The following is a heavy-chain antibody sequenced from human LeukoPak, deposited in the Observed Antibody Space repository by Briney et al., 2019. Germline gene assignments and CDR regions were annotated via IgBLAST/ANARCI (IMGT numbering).Heavy chain of an antibody. CDR1: GGTFSSYA. CDR3: ARDITESDIVVVVAATI. V-gene: IGHV1-69*04. CDR2: IIPILGIA. D-gene: IGHD2-15*01. J-gene: IGHJ4*02. Sequence: SVKVSCKASGGTFSSYAISWVRQAPGQGLEWMGRIIPILGIANYAQKFQGRVTITADKSTSTAYMELSSLRSEDTAVYYCARDITESDIVVVVAATIWGQGTLVTVCS.